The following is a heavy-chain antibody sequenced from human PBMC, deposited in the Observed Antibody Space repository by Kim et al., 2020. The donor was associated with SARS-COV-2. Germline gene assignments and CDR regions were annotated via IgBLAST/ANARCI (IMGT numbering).Heavy chain of an antibody. Sequence: GGSLRLSCAASGFTFSDYYMSWIRQAPGKGLEWVSYISSSGSTIYYADSVKGRFTISRDNAKNSLYLQMNSLRAEDTAVYYCARDSVVEMATYYYYYYMDVWGKGTTVTVSS. CDR1: GFTFSDYY. CDR2: ISSSGSTI. D-gene: IGHD5-12*01. J-gene: IGHJ6*03. CDR3: ARDSVVEMATYYYYYYMDV. V-gene: IGHV3-11*01.